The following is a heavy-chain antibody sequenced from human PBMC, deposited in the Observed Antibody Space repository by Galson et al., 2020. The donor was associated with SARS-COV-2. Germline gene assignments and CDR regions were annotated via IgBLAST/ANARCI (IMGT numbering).Heavy chain of an antibody. V-gene: IGHV3-30*04. D-gene: IGHD6-19*01. Sequence: GGSLRLSCAASGFTFSSYAMHWVRQAPGKGLEWVAVISYDGSNKYYADSVKGRFTISRDNSKNTLYLQMNSLRAEDTAVYYCARADSTYSSGWYGVWGYFDYWCQGTLVTVSS. CDR2: ISYDGSNK. CDR3: ARADSTYSSGWYGVWGYFDY. J-gene: IGHJ4*02. CDR1: GFTFSSYA.